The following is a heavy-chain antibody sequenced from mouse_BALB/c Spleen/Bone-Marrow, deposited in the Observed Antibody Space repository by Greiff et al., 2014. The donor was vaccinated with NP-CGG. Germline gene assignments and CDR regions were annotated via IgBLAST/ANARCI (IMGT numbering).Heavy chain of an antibody. CDR3: VRGFYFGNYVFAY. V-gene: IGHV1-18*01. Sequence: DVLLVESGPELVKPGASVKISCKTSGYTFTEYTMHWVKQSLGKSLEWIGAINPNNGGSTYNQKFKGKATLTVDKSSSTAYMELRSLTSEDSAVYYCVRGFYFGNYVFAYWGQGTLVTVSA. D-gene: IGHD2-1*01. CDR1: GYTFTEYT. CDR2: INPNNGGS. J-gene: IGHJ3*01.